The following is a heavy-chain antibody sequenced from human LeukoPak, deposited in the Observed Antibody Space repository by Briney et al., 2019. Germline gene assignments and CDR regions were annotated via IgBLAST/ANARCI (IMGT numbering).Heavy chain of an antibody. V-gene: IGHV3-7*02. Sequence: GGSLRLSCTASGFTFSSYWMSWVRQAPGKGLEWVANIQQDGSEQYYVDSVKGRFTISRDNAKNSLYLQMNSLRAEDTALYYCARNYGGYSHWGQGTLVTVTS. CDR1: GFTFSSYW. J-gene: IGHJ4*02. CDR3: ARNYGGYSH. CDR2: IQQDGSEQ. D-gene: IGHD4-23*01.